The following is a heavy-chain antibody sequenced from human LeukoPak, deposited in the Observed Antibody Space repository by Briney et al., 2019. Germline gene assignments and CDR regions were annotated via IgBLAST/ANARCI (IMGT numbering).Heavy chain of an antibody. Sequence: ASVKVSCKASGYTLTSDGMNWVRQAPGQGLEWMGWINTNTGNPTYGQGFTGRFVFSLDTSVNTAYLQISSLQAEDTAVYYCARALPGCGSTNCYGLETWGQGTLVTVSS. CDR3: ARALPGCGSTNCYGLET. CDR1: GYTLTSDG. J-gene: IGHJ5*02. V-gene: IGHV7-4-1*02. D-gene: IGHD2-2*01. CDR2: INTNTGNP.